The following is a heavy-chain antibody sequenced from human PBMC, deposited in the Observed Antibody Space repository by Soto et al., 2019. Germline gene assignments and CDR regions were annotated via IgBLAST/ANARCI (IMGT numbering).Heavy chain of an antibody. V-gene: IGHV3-23*01. J-gene: IGHJ4*02. CDR2: ISGSGGST. CDR1: GFTFSSYA. D-gene: IGHD2-15*01. Sequence: GESLKISCAASGFTFSSYAMSWVRQAPGKGLEWVSAISGSGGSTYYADSVKGRFTISRDNSKNTLYLQMNSLRAEDTAVYYCASMEPQWWFDYWGQGTLVTVS. CDR3: ASMEPQWWFDY.